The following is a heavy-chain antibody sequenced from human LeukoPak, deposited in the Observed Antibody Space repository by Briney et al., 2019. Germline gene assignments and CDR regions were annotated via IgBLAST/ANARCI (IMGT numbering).Heavy chain of an antibody. V-gene: IGHV1-8*01. Sequence: ASVKVSCKASGYTFTSYDINWVRQATGQGLEWMGWMNPNSGNTGYAQKFQGRVTMTRNTSISTAYMELSSLRSEDTAVYYCARGVGYDYVWGSYRPYYFDYWGQGTLVTVSS. CDR3: ARGVGYDYVWGSYRPYYFDY. J-gene: IGHJ4*02. CDR2: MNPNSGNT. CDR1: GYTFTSYD. D-gene: IGHD3-16*02.